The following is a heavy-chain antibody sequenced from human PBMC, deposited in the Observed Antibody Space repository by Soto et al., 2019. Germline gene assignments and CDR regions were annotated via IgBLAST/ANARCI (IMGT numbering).Heavy chain of an antibody. Sequence: PSETPSLTCTVSGGSISSYYWSWLRQPPGKGLEWIGYIYYSGSTNYNPSLKSRVTISVDTSKNQFSLKLNSVTAADTAVYYCAAREATIFCPGPLNGAFGIWGQGTMVAVSS. J-gene: IGHJ3*02. CDR2: IYYSGST. V-gene: IGHV4-59*01. CDR1: GGSISSYY. D-gene: IGHD3-9*01. CDR3: AAREATIFCPGPLNGAFGI.